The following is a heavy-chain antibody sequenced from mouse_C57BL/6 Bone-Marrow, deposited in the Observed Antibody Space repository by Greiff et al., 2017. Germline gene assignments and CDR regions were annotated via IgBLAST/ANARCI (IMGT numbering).Heavy chain of an antibody. D-gene: IGHD2-5*01. CDR3: ARHEYSNYVLFAY. CDR2: ISGGGGNT. V-gene: IGHV5-9*01. CDR1: GFTFSSYT. J-gene: IGHJ3*01. Sequence: EVQVVESGGGLVKPGGSLKLSCAASGFTFSSYTMSWVRQTPEKRLEWVATISGGGGNTYYPDSVKGRFTISRDNAKNTLYLQMSSLRSEDTALYYCARHEYSNYVLFAYWGQGSLVTVSA.